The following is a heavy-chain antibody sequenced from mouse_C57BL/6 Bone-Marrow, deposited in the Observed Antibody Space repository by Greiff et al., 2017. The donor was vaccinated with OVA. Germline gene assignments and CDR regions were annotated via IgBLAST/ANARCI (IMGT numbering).Heavy chain of an antibody. D-gene: IGHD2-14*01. CDR1: GYTFTDYN. CDR3: ARWGYEGDY. J-gene: IGHJ4*01. CDR2: INPNNGGT. Sequence: VQLKESGPELVKPGASVKIPCKASGYTFTDYNMDWVKQSHGKSLEWIGDINPNNGGTIYNQKFKGKATLTVDKSSSTAYMELRSLASEDTAVYYCARWGYEGDYWGQGTSVTVSS. V-gene: IGHV1-18*01.